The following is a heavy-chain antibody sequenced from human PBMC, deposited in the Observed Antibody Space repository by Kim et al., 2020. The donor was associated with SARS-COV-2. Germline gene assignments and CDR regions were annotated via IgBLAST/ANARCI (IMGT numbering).Heavy chain of an antibody. CDR1: GFTFSSYS. Sequence: GGSLRLSCVASGFTFSSYSMNWVRQAPGKGLEWVSGISGRSRYIYYADSVKGRFTISRDNAKNSLYLQMNSLRAEDTAVYYCARAGSTSCYECGMDVWGQGTTVTVSS. J-gene: IGHJ6*02. CDR2: ISGRSRYI. V-gene: IGHV3-21*01. D-gene: IGHD2-2*01. CDR3: ARAGSTSCYECGMDV.